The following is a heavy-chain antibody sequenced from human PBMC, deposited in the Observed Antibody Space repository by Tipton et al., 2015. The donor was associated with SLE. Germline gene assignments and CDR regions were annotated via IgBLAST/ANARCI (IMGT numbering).Heavy chain of an antibody. J-gene: IGHJ3*02. CDR2: INHSGST. D-gene: IGHD1/OR15-1a*01. CDR1: GGSISSSSYY. V-gene: IGHV4-39*07. CDR3: ARDRGTGTDAFDI. Sequence: TLSLTCTVSGGSISSSSYYWGWIRQPPGKGLEWIGEINHSGSTNYNPSLKSRVTISVDTSKNQFSLKLSSVTAADTAVYYCARDRGTGTDAFDIWGQGTMVTVSS.